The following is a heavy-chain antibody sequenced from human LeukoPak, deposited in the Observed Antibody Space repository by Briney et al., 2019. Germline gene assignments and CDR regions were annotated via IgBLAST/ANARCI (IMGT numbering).Heavy chain of an antibody. Sequence: PSETLSLTCTVSGASISSYYWIWIRQPQGKGLEWIGHIYYDGSTNYNPSLKSRVTISVDTSKNQFSLNLSSVTAADTAVYYCARGAVAGKMSWFDPWGQGTLVTVSP. CDR3: ARGAVAGKMSWFDP. CDR2: IYYDGST. D-gene: IGHD6-19*01. CDR1: GASISSYY. J-gene: IGHJ5*02. V-gene: IGHV4-59*01.